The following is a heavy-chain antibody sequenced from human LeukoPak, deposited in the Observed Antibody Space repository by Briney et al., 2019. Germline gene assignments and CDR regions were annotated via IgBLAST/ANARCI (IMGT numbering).Heavy chain of an antibody. CDR3: ARGGSYYGDHQFDY. CDR2: IYSSGNT. CDR1: GGSISSYY. J-gene: IGHJ4*02. Sequence: PSETLSLTCTVPGGSISSYYWSWIRQPAGKGLEWIGRIYSSGNTDYNPSLKSRVTMSVETPKNQFSLKLSFVTAADTAVYYCARGGSYYGDHQFDYWGQGTLVTVSS. D-gene: IGHD1-26*01. V-gene: IGHV4-4*07.